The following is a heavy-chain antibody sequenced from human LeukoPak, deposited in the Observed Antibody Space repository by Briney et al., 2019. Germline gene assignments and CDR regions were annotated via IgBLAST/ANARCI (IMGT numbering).Heavy chain of an antibody. CDR2: ISSSSSTI. CDR3: ARDRSYDNSGYDNY. V-gene: IGHV3-48*01. CDR1: GFTFSSYS. D-gene: IGHD3-22*01. Sequence: TGGPLRLSCAASGFTFSSYSKNWVRQPPAKGLECVSYISSSSSTIYYADSVKGRFTISRDNAKNSLYLQMNSLRAEDTAVYYCARDRSYDNSGYDNYWGQGTLVTVSS. J-gene: IGHJ4*02.